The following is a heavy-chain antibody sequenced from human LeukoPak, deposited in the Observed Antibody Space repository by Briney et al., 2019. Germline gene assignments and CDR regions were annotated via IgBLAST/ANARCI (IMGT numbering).Heavy chain of an antibody. V-gene: IGHV4-59*08. D-gene: IGHD6-19*01. CDR3: ARRRTGEQWLASYDY. J-gene: IGHJ4*02. Sequence: PSETLSLTCTVSGGSISNYYWSWIRQPPGKGLEWIGYIYYSGSTNYNPSLKSRVTISVDTSKNQFSLKLRSVTAADTAVYYCARRRTGEQWLASYDYWGQGTLVTVSS. CDR2: IYYSGST. CDR1: GGSISNYY.